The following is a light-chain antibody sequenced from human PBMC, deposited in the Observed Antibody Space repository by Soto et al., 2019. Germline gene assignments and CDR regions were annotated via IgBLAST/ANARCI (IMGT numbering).Light chain of an antibody. J-gene: IGKJ1*01. CDR3: QQSYTTPWT. CDR1: QTISSW. CDR2: TLL. V-gene: IGKV1-39*01. Sequence: DIEMTQSPSTPSGSVGDRATINCRASQTISSWLAWYKQKPGEAPKLLSYTLLNLKSGVPSRFSGSGSGTDFTLTISSLQPEDFATYYCQQSYTTPWTFGQGTKVDIK.